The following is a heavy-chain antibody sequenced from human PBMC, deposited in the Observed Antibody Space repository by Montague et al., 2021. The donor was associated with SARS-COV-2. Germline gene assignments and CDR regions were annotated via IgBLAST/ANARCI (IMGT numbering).Heavy chain of an antibody. CDR3: ARGDIVATQGAYYYYGMDV. V-gene: IGHV3-13*01. D-gene: IGHD5-12*01. Sequence: SLRLSCAASGFTFSSYDMHWVRQATGKGLEWVSAIGTAGDTYYXXXVXXXFTXSRENAKNSLYLQMNSLRAGDKAVYYCARGDIVATQGAYYYYGMDVWGQGTTVTVSS. CDR2: IGTAGDT. CDR1: GFTFSSYD. J-gene: IGHJ6*02.